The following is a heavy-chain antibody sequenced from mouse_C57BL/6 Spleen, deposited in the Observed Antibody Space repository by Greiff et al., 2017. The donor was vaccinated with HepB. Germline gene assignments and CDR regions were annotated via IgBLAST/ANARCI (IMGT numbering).Heavy chain of an antibody. J-gene: IGHJ2*01. CDR2: IYPGDGDT. V-gene: IGHV1-80*01. D-gene: IGHD2-5*01. Sequence: QVQLKQSGAELVKPGASVKISCKASGYAFSSYWMNWVKQRPGKGLEWIGQIYPGDGDTNYNGKFKGKATLTADKSSSTAYMQLSSLTSEDSAVYFCARFRDYSNPGKTFDYWGQGTTLTVSS. CDR3: ARFRDYSNPGKTFDY. CDR1: GYAFSSYW.